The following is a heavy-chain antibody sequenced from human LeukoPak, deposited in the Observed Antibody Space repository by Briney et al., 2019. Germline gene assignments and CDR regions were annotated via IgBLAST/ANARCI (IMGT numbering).Heavy chain of an antibody. Sequence: PGGSLRLSCAASGFTFSSHDMHWVRQPTGKGLEWVSTISPAGHTYYADSVKGRFTISREDAENSVYLQTNSLSAGDTAVYYCARGYYFASGSLIDYWGQGILVTASS. V-gene: IGHV3-13*04. D-gene: IGHD3-10*01. J-gene: IGHJ4*02. CDR3: ARGYYFASGSLIDY. CDR2: ISPAGHT. CDR1: GFTFSSHD.